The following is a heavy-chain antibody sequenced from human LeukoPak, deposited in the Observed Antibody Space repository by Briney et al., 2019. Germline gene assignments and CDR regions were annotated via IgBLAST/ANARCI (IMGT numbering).Heavy chain of an antibody. J-gene: IGHJ6*02. CDR2: IRYDGGNK. D-gene: IGHD6-13*01. Sequence: GGSLRLSCAASGFTFSSYGMHWVRQAPGKGLEWVAFIRYDGGNKYYPDSVKGRFTISRDNAKNTLYLQMNSLRAADTAMYYCAKSKQQLVDYYYYGMDVWGQGTTVTVSS. CDR1: GFTFSSYG. V-gene: IGHV3-30*02. CDR3: AKSKQQLVDYYYYGMDV.